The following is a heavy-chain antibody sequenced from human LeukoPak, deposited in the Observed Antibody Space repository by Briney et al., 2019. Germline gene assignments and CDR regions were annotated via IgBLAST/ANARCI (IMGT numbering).Heavy chain of an antibody. J-gene: IGHJ4*02. V-gene: IGHV1-69*05. CDR2: IIPIFGTA. CDR3: ARGKDTVVVPAAAFDY. CDR1: GGTFSSYA. D-gene: IGHD2-2*01. Sequence: SVKVSCKASGGTFSSYAISWVRQAPGQGLEWMGGIIPIFGTANYAQKFQGRVTITTDESTSTAYMELSSLRSEDTAVYYCARGKDTVVVPAAAFDYWGQGTLVTVSS.